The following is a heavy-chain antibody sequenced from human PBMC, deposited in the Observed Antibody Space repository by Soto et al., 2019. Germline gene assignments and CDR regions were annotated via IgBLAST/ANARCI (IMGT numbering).Heavy chain of an antibody. V-gene: IGHV3-7*05. CDR1: GFTFSSYW. J-gene: IGHJ4*02. CDR3: AGVKSLAGEY. CDR2: IKQDGNEK. D-gene: IGHD2-15*01. Sequence: EVQLVESGGGLVQPGGSLRLSCAASGFTFSSYWMSWVRQAPGKGLEWVANIKQDGNEKFYVDSVKGRFTISRDNAKNSLFLQINSLTAEDTAVYYCAGVKSLAGEYWGQGTLVAVSS.